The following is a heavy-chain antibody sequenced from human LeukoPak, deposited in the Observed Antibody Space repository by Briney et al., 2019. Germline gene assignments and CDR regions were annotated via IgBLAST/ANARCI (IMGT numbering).Heavy chain of an antibody. V-gene: IGHV3-7*01. CDR2: IKEDGSEK. J-gene: IGHJ5*02. Sequence: GGSLRLSCAASGFTFSYYWMRWVRQAPGKGLERVANIKEDGSEKYYVDSVRGRFTVSIDNAKNSLYLQMSSLRAEDTAVYYCVSTTGPWGQGTLVTVSS. CDR3: VSTTGP. CDR1: GFTFSYYW. D-gene: IGHD1-7*01.